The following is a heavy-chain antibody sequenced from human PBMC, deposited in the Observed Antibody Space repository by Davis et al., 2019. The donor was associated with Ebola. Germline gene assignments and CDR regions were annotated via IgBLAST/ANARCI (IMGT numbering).Heavy chain of an antibody. D-gene: IGHD1-26*01. CDR3: VHRRFGASYYDFDY. CDR1: GFSLSITGVG. CDR2: IYWDGDK. V-gene: IGHV2-5*02. Sequence: SGPTLVKPTQTLTLTCTVSGFSLSITGVGVGWIRQPPGKALEWLALIYWDGDKRYSPSLKSRLTITKDTSRNQVVLTMTNMGPVDTGTYYCVHRRFGASYYDFDYWGQGTLVTVSS. J-gene: IGHJ4*02.